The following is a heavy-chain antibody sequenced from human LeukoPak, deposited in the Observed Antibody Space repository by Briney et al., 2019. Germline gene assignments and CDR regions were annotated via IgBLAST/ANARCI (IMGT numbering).Heavy chain of an antibody. D-gene: IGHD2-15*01. CDR2: IYTSGST. CDR3: ARDYFARYCSGGSCYNWFDP. Sequence: SETLSLTCTVSGGSISSYYWSWIRQPAGKGLEWIGRIYTSGSTNYNPSLKSRVTMSVDTSKNQFSLKLSSVTAADTAMYYCARDYFARYCSGGSCYNWFDPWGQGTLVTVSS. J-gene: IGHJ5*02. CDR1: GGSISSYY. V-gene: IGHV4-4*07.